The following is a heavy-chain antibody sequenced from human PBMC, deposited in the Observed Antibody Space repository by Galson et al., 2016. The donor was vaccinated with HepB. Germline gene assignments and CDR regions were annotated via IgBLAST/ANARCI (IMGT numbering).Heavy chain of an antibody. D-gene: IGHD3-3*01. J-gene: IGHJ6*02. CDR2: INTYNGHS. CDR3: ARNVRITTFGVPISHWDGLDV. Sequence: SVKVSCKASGYIFVGYGISWVRQAPGHGLEWMGWINTYNGHSNYGQKVQDRVTMSTDTSTRTAYMELRSLRSDDTAVYYCARNVRITTFGVPISHWDGLDVWGQGTTVTVSS. V-gene: IGHV1-18*01. CDR1: GYIFVGYG.